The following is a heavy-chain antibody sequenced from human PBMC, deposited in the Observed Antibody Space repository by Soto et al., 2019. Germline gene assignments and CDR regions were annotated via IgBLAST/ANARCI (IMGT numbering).Heavy chain of an antibody. CDR3: ASASQRLLPGWFDP. Sequence: QVQLQESGPGLVKPSETLSLTCTVSGGSISSYYWSWIRQPQGKGLEWIGYIYYSGSTNYNPSLRSRVTISVDTSKNQFSLKLSSVTAADTAVYYCASASQRLLPGWFDPWGQGTLVTVSS. D-gene: IGHD2-15*01. J-gene: IGHJ5*02. V-gene: IGHV4-59*01. CDR2: IYYSGST. CDR1: GGSISSYY.